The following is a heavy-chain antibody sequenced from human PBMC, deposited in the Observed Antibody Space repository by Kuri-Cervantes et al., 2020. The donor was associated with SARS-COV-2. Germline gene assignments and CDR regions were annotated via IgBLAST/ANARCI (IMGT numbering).Heavy chain of an antibody. CDR3: ARDVGYCSSTSCSRGWFDP. CDR2: ISSSSSYI. J-gene: IGHJ5*02. Sequence: GESLKISCAASEFTFSSYAMNWVRQAPGKGLEWVSSISSSSSYIYYADSVKGRFTISRDNAKNSLYLQMNSLRAEDTAVYYCARDVGYCSSTSCSRGWFDPWGQGTLVTVSS. V-gene: IGHV3-21*01. CDR1: EFTFSSYA. D-gene: IGHD2-2*01.